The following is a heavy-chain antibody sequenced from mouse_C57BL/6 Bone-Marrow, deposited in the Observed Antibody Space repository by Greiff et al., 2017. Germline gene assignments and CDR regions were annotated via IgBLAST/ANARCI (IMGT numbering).Heavy chain of an antibody. V-gene: IGHV1-75*01. CDR1: GYTFTDYY. D-gene: IGHD2-3*01. J-gene: IGHJ4*01. CDR2: IYPGSGST. Sequence: QVQLQQSGPELVKPGASVKISCKASGYTFTDYYINWVKQRPGQGLEWIGGIYPGSGSTYYNEKFKGKATLTVDKSSSTAYMVLSSLTSEDSAACFCASGDGYYGAMDYWGQGTSVTVSS. CDR3: ASGDGYYGAMDY.